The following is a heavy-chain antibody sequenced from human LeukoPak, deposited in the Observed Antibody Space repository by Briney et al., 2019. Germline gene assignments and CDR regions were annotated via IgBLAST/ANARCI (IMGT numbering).Heavy chain of an antibody. CDR2: INPSGGST. Sequence: ASVKVSCKASGYTFTSYYMHWVRQAAGQGLEWMGIINPSGGSTSYAQKFQGRVTMTRDTSTSTVYMELSSLRSEDTAVYYCARDSSGRITMVRGVIDDAFDIWGQGTMVTVSS. D-gene: IGHD3-10*01. CDR3: ARDSSGRITMVRGVIDDAFDI. V-gene: IGHV1-46*01. J-gene: IGHJ3*02. CDR1: GYTFTSYY.